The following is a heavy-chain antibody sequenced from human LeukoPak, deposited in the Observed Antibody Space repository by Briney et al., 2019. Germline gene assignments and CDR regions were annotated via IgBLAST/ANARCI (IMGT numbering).Heavy chain of an antibody. Sequence: ASVTVSCKVSGYTLTELSMHWVRQAPGKGLEWMGGFDPEDGETIYAQKFQGRVTMTEDTSTDTAYMELSSLRSEDTAVYYCATINDSGSFLDAFDIWGQGTMVTVSS. CDR2: FDPEDGET. CDR3: ATINDSGSFLDAFDI. D-gene: IGHD1-26*01. CDR1: GYTLTELS. J-gene: IGHJ3*02. V-gene: IGHV1-24*01.